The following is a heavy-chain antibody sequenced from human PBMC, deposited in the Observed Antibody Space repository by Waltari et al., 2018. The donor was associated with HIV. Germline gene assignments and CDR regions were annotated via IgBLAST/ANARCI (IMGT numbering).Heavy chain of an antibody. CDR2: IYPGDSDT. Sequence: EVQLVQSGSEVKKPGESLKISCKGSGYSFSNYWIAWVRQMPGKGLEWMGIIYPGDSDTRHSPLFQGQVTISADKSINTAYLQWGSLKASDTAMYYCVRQSTVVTRGGIDYWGQGTLVTVSS. V-gene: IGHV5-51*01. CDR1: GYSFSNYW. J-gene: IGHJ4*02. D-gene: IGHD2-21*02. CDR3: VRQSTVVTRGGIDY.